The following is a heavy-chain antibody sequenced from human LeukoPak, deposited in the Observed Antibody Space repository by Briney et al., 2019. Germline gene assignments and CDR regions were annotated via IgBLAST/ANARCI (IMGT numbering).Heavy chain of an antibody. CDR2: LYSGGNT. CDR3: ARGMYYYGSGSSFDN. Sequence: GGSLRLSCTASGFTVSSNSMSWVRQAPGTGLEWVSVLYSGGNTYYADSVKGRFTISRDNAKNSLYLQMNSLRAEDTAVYYCARGMYYYGSGSSFDNWGQGTLVTVSS. D-gene: IGHD3-10*01. V-gene: IGHV3-53*01. CDR1: GFTVSSNS. J-gene: IGHJ4*02.